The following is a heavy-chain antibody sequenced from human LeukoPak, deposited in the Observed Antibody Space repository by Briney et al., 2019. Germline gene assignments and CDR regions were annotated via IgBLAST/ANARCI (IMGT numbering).Heavy chain of an antibody. Sequence: QAGGSLRLSCAASGFTVSSNYMSWVRQAPGKGLEWVSVIYSGGSTYYADSVKGRFTISRDNSKNTLYLQMNSLRAEDTAVYYCARVLYYYGMDVWGQGTTVTVSS. CDR2: IYSGGST. J-gene: IGHJ6*02. CDR3: ARVLYYYGMDV. V-gene: IGHV3-66*01. CDR1: GFTVSSNY.